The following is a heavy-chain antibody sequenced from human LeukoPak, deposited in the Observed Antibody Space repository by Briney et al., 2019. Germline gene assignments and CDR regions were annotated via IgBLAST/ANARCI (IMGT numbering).Heavy chain of an antibody. CDR1: GFTFSDYY. V-gene: IGHV4-4*07. J-gene: IGHJ4*02. Sequence: GSLRLSCAASGFTFSDYYMSWIRQPAGKGLEWIGRIYTSGSTNYNPSLKSRVTMSVDTSKNQFSLKLSSVTAADTAVYYCARDQSGLNFDYWGQGTLVTVSS. D-gene: IGHD2-8*01. CDR3: ARDQSGLNFDY. CDR2: IYTSGST.